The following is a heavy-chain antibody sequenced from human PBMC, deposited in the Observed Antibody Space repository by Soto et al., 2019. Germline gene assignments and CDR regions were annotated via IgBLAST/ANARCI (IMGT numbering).Heavy chain of an antibody. Sequence: QVQLVESGGGVVQPGRSLRLSCAASGFTFSSYGMHWVRKAPGKGLEWVAVIWYDGSNKYYADSVKGRFTISRDNSKNTLHLQINSLRAEDTAVYYCARDGSCIGGSSYSVTVFEYWGQCVLVTVS. CDR2: IWYDGSNK. J-gene: IGHJ4*01. D-gene: IGHD2-15*01. CDR1: GFTFSSYG. CDR3: ARDGSCIGGSSYSVTVFEY. V-gene: IGHV3-33*01.